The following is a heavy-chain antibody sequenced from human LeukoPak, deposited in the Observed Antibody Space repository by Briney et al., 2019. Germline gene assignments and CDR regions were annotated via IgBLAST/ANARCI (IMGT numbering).Heavy chain of an antibody. CDR3: ARDPRAFGVGGGYFDY. V-gene: IGHV4-59*01. Sequence: SETLSLTCAVYGGSFSGYYWSWIRQPPGKGLEWIGFIYYSQSTNYNPSLRSRVTISVDTSKNQFSLKLTSVTAADTALYYCARDPRAFGVGGGYFDYRGQGTLVTVSS. CDR1: GGSFSGYY. D-gene: IGHD3-3*01. CDR2: IYYSQST. J-gene: IGHJ4*02.